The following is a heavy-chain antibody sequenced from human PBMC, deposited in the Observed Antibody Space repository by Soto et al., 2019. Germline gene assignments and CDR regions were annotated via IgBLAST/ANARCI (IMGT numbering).Heavy chain of an antibody. V-gene: IGHV3-15*07. D-gene: IGHD3-22*01. CDR1: GFTFSNAW. CDR2: IKSKTDGGTT. CDR3: TTDPYSTIIIVRFDY. J-gene: IGHJ4*01. Sequence: GGSLRLSCAASGFTFSNAWINWVRQAPGKGLEWVGRIKSKTDGGTTDYAEPVKGRFAISRDDSNNMVYLQMNSLKIEYTAAYYCTTDPYSTIIIVRFDYWGHGTLVTVSS.